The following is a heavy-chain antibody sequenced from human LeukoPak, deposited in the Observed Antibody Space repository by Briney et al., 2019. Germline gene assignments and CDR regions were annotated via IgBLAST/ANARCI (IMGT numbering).Heavy chain of an antibody. J-gene: IGHJ4*02. CDR1: GYIFTGYY. D-gene: IGHD5-18*01. Sequence: ASVKVSCKASGYIFTGYYMHWVRQAPGQGLEWMGWINPNSGDTNYAQKFQGRVTMTRDTSISTAYMELSRLRSDDTAVYYCARENGYSFQIDYWGQGTLVTVSS. V-gene: IGHV1-2*02. CDR2: INPNSGDT. CDR3: ARENGYSFQIDY.